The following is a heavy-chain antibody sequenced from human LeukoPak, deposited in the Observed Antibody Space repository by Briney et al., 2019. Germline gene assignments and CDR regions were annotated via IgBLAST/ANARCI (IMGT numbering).Heavy chain of an antibody. D-gene: IGHD1-26*01. CDR2: IYYSGST. J-gene: IGHJ5*02. V-gene: IGHV4-59*01. CDR3: ARSEPIVGKNWFDP. Sequence: SETLSLTCTVSGGSISSYYWSWIRQPPGKGLEWIGYIYYSGSTNYNPSLKSRVTISVDTSKNQFSLKLSSVTAADTAVYYCARSEPIVGKNWFDPWGQGTLVTVSS. CDR1: GGSISSYY.